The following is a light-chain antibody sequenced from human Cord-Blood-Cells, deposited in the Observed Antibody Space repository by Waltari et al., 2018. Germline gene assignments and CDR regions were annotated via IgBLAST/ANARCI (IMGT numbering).Light chain of an antibody. Sequence: SSLTQPASVSGSPGQSITISSTGTSSDVGRYNLVSWYQPHPGKAPKLVLYEGSKRPAGVSNPCSGSKSGNTASLTISGLQAEDEADYYCCSYAGSSTWVFGGGTKLTVL. CDR2: EGS. CDR3: CSYAGSSTWV. J-gene: IGLJ3*02. CDR1: SSDVGRYNL. V-gene: IGLV2-23*01.